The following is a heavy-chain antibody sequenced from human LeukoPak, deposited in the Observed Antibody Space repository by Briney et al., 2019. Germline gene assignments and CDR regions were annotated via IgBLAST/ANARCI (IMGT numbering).Heavy chain of an antibody. Sequence: PGRSLRLSCAASGFTFSSYGMHWVRQAPGKGLEWVVVIWYDGSNKYYADSVKGRFTISRDNSKNTLYLQMNSLRAEDTAVHYCARDPGDYYGSGSSDAFDIWGQGTMVTVSS. CDR2: IWYDGSNK. J-gene: IGHJ3*02. V-gene: IGHV3-33*01. CDR1: GFTFSSYG. CDR3: ARDPGDYYGSGSSDAFDI. D-gene: IGHD3-10*01.